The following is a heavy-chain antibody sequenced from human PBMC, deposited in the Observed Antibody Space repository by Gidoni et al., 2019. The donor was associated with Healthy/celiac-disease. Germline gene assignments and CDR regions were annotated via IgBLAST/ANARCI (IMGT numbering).Heavy chain of an antibody. V-gene: IGHV3-30-3*01. D-gene: IGHD2-15*01. CDR2: ISYDGSNK. CDR1: GFTFSSYA. J-gene: IGHJ6*02. Sequence: QVQLVESGGGVVQPGRSLRLSCAASGFTFSSYAMHWVRQAPGKGLEWVAVISYDGSNKYYADSVKGRFTISRDNSKNTLYLQMNSLRAEDTAVYYCARAIPQGRSYYYYGMDVWGQGTTVTVSS. CDR3: ARAIPQGRSYYYYGMDV.